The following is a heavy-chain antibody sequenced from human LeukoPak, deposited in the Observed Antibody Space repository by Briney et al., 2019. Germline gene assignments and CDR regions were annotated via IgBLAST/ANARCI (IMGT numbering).Heavy chain of an antibody. Sequence: PGGSLRLSCAASGFTFSSYEMNWVRQAPGKGLEWVSYISSGGSTIFYADSVKGRFTISRDNSKNTLYLQMNSLRAEDTAVYYCAKDLREYYDKGNEGAFDIWGQGTMVTVSS. V-gene: IGHV3-48*03. CDR3: AKDLREYYDKGNEGAFDI. D-gene: IGHD3-22*01. CDR1: GFTFSSYE. J-gene: IGHJ3*02. CDR2: ISSGGSTI.